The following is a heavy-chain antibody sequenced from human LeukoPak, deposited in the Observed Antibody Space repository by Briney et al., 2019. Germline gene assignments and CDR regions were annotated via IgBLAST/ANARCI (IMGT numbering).Heavy chain of an antibody. CDR2: IKQDGSEA. CDR3: AGGDYYDSSDYYTDAFDV. Sequence: GGSLRLSCAASGFTFSRYWMSWVRQAPGKGLEWVANIKQDGSEAYYVDSVKGRFTMSRDNAKNSLYLQMNSLRAEDTAVYYCAGGDYYDSSDYYTDAFDVWGQGTMVTVSS. V-gene: IGHV3-7*01. CDR1: GFTFSRYW. J-gene: IGHJ3*01. D-gene: IGHD3-22*01.